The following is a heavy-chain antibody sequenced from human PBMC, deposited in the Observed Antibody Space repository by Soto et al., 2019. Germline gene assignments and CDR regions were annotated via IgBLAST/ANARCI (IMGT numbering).Heavy chain of an antibody. Sequence: QVQLVESGGGVVQPGRSLRLSCAASGFTFSSYAMHWVRQAPGKGLEWVAVISYDGSNKYYADSVKGRFTISRDNSKNTLYLQMNSLSAEDTAVYYCARSFMVRGVIAPYGMDVWGQGTTVTVSS. J-gene: IGHJ6*02. CDR2: ISYDGSNK. V-gene: IGHV3-30-3*01. D-gene: IGHD3-10*01. CDR3: ARSFMVRGVIAPYGMDV. CDR1: GFTFSSYA.